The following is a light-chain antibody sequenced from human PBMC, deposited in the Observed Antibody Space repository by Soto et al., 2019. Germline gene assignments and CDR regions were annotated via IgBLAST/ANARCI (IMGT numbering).Light chain of an antibody. Sequence: EIVLTQSPGTLSLSPGERATLFCRASQSISNYLAWYQQRPGQSPRLLIYAASSRATGVPDRFSGGGSATDFTLTDSRLEPEDFAVYYCQQYGGSPRTFGQGTKLEIK. CDR3: QQYGGSPRT. V-gene: IGKV3-20*01. CDR2: AAS. J-gene: IGKJ2*01. CDR1: QSISNY.